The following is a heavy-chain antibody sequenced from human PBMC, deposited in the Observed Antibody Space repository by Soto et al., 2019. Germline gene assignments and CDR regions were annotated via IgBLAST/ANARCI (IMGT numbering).Heavy chain of an antibody. J-gene: IGHJ4*02. D-gene: IGHD5-12*01. Sequence: EVQLVESGGGLVQPGGSLRLSCAASGFIFSDHYMDWVRQAPGKGLEWVGRSRTKPNSYSTEYAASVKGRLTISRDDSKSSLYLQMNSLKTEDTAVYFCARASRVIVALDYWGQGTLVTVSS. CDR2: SRTKPNSYST. V-gene: IGHV3-72*01. CDR1: GFIFSDHY. CDR3: ARASRVIVALDY.